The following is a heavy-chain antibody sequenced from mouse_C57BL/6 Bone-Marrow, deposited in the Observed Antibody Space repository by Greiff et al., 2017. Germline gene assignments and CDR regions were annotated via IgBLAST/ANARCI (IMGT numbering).Heavy chain of an antibody. CDR1: GFSLTSYG. D-gene: IGHD1-1*01. V-gene: IGHV2-2*01. J-gene: IGHJ4*01. CDR3: ARNSYYYGGYAMDY. CDR2: IWSGGCT. Sequence: QVHVKQSGPGLVQPSQSLSITCTVSGFSLTSYGVHWVRQSPGKGLEWLGVIWSGGCTDYNAAFISRLSISKDNSKSQVFFKMNSLQADDTAIYYCARNSYYYGGYAMDYWGQGTSVTVSS.